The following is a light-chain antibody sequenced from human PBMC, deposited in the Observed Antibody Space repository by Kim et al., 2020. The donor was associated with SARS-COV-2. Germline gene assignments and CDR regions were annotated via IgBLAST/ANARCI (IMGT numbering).Light chain of an antibody. CDR2: DAS. Sequence: PSTLSATVGDRGTITCRASQNINNWLAWYQQKPGEAPKLLTFDASSLESGVPSRFSGSGSGTEFTLTISSLQPDEFATYYCQHWTFGQGTKVDIK. CDR3: QHWT. CDR1: QNINNW. V-gene: IGKV1-5*01. J-gene: IGKJ1*01.